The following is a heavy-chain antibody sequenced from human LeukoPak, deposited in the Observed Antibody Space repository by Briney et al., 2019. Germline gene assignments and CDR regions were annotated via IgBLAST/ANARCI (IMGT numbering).Heavy chain of an antibody. J-gene: IGHJ5*02. Sequence: ASVKVSCKASGYTFTSYGISWVRQAPGQGLEWMGWISAYNGNTNYAQKLQGRVIMTTDTSTSTAYMELRSLRSDDTAVYYCAREADYYDSSGYWRWFDPWGQGTLVTVSS. D-gene: IGHD3-22*01. CDR2: ISAYNGNT. V-gene: IGHV1-18*01. CDR1: GYTFTSYG. CDR3: AREADYYDSSGYWRWFDP.